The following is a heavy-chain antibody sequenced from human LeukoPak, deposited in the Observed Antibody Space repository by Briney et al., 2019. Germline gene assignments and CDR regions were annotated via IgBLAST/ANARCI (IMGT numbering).Heavy chain of an antibody. CDR2: IYYSGST. D-gene: IGHD3-3*01. CDR3: ASLTKGDYDFWSGPHSWDV. CDR1: GGSISSSSYY. V-gene: IGHV4-39*01. J-gene: IGHJ6*04. Sequence: SETLSLTCTVSGGSISSSSYYWGWIRQPPGKGPEWIGSIYYSGSTYYNPSLKSRVTISVDTSKNQFSLKLSSVTAADTAVYYCASLTKGDYDFWSGPHSWDVWGKGTTVTVSS.